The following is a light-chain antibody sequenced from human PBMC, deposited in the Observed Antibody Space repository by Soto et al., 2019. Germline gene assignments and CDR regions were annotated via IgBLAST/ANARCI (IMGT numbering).Light chain of an antibody. CDR3: QQFGSSIPHT. CDR2: GAS. J-gene: IGKJ2*01. V-gene: IGKV3-20*01. CDR1: QVIGSRY. Sequence: EIVMTQSPGTLSLSPGERATISCRASQVIGSRYLAWYHQKSGQAPRLLIYGASSRATGIPDRFSGSGSGTDFPLTISRLEPEDFGVYYCQQFGSSIPHTFGQGTKLAIK.